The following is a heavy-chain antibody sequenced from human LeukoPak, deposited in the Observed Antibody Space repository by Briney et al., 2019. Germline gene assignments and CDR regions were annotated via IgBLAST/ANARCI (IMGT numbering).Heavy chain of an antibody. V-gene: IGHV1-18*01. CDR2: ISAYNGNT. CDR3: ARGAYRYDFLFDH. J-gene: IGHJ4*02. D-gene: IGHD5-18*01. Sequence: GASVKVSCKAAGYTFTSYGISWVRQAPGQGLEWMGWISAYNGNTDYAQKLQGRVTMTTDTSTSTAYMELRSLRSDDTAAYYCARGAYRYDFLFDHWGQGTLVTVSS. CDR1: GYTFTSYG.